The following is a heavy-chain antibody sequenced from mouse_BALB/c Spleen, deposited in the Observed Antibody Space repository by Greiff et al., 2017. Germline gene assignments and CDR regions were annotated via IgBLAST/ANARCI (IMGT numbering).Heavy chain of an antibody. D-gene: IGHD2-4*01. CDR3: MGMAFYYDYDGAWFAY. J-gene: IGHJ3*01. Sequence: EVQLQQSGTVLARPGASVKMSCKASGYTFTSYWMHWVKQRPGQGLEWIGAIYPGNSDTSYNQKFKGKAKLTAVTSTSTAYMELSSLTNEDSAVYYCMGMAFYYDYDGAWFAYWGQGTLVTVSA. V-gene: IGHV1-5*01. CDR2: IYPGNSDT. CDR1: GYTFTSYW.